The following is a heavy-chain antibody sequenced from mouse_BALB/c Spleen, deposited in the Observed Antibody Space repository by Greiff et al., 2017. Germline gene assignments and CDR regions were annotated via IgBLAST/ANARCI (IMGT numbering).Heavy chain of an antibody. CDR3: ARDFGAMDY. V-gene: IGHV2-9*02. D-gene: IGHD3-1*01. CDR2: IWAGGST. CDR1: GFSLTSYG. Sequence: QVHVKQSGPGLVAPSQSLSITCTVSGFSLTSYGVHWVRQPPGKGLEWLGVIWAGGSTNYNSDLMSRLSISKDNSKSQVFLKMNSLQTDDTAMYYCARDFGAMDYWGQGTSVTVSS. J-gene: IGHJ4*01.